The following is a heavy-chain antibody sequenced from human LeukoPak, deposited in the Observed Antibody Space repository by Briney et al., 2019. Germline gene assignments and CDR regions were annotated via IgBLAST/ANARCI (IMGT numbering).Heavy chain of an antibody. V-gene: IGHV4-4*02. CDR1: GGSISSSNW. CDR2: NYHSGST. Sequence: SGTLSLTCAVSGGSISSSNWWGWVRQPPGKGLEWIGENYHSGSTNYNPSLKSRVTISVDKSKNQFSLKLSSVTAADTAVYYCAKWSSYWRLDAFDIWGQGTMVTVSS. CDR3: AKWSSYWRLDAFDI. J-gene: IGHJ3*02. D-gene: IGHD2-15*01.